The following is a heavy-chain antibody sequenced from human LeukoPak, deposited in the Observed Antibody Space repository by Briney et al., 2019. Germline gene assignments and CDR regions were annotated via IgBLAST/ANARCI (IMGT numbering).Heavy chain of an antibody. J-gene: IGHJ5*02. CDR2: IYIGGST. V-gene: IGHV3-53*01. D-gene: IGHD4-17*01. CDR1: GFTVSSNY. Sequence: GGSLRLSCAASGFTVSSNYMSWVRQALGKELEWVSVIYIGGSTYYAASAKGRFVTSRENSKTTLYLQMNSLRAEDTAAYYCAKDWSGDYGDYAPWFDPWGQGTLVSVSS. CDR3: AKDWSGDYGDYAPWFDP.